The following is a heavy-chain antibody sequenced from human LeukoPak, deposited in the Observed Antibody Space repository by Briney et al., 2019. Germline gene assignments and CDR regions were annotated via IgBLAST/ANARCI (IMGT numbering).Heavy chain of an antibody. CDR1: GYPFSAHF. D-gene: IGHD3-10*01. J-gene: IGHJ4*02. Sequence: ASVKVSCKASGYPFSAHFLNWVRQAPGQGLEWMGNIDTTTGNPRYAQDFTGRFVFSLDTSVSTAYLQITSLKADNTAAYYCVRGTPTPGMDYWGQGTQVTVSS. CDR2: IDTTTGNP. V-gene: IGHV7-4-1*02. CDR3: VRGTPTPGMDY.